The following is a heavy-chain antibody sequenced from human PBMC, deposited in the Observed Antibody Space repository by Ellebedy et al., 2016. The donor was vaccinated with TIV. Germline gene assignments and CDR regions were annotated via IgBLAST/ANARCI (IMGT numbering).Heavy chain of an antibody. CDR3: ARAGSTTGLYYYYYGMDV. Sequence: ASVKVSCXASGYTFTSYGISWVRQAPGQGLEWMGWISAYNGNTNYAQKLQGRVTMTTDTSTSTAYMELRSLRSDDTAVYYCARAGSTTGLYYYYYGMDVWGQGTTVTVSS. J-gene: IGHJ6*02. D-gene: IGHD4-17*01. V-gene: IGHV1-18*04. CDR2: ISAYNGNT. CDR1: GYTFTSYG.